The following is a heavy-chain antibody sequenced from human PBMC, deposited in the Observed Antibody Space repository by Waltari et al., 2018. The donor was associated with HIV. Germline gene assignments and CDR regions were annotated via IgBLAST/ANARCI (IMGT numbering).Heavy chain of an antibody. D-gene: IGHD3-22*01. Sequence: QLQLQESGPGLVKPSETLSLTCTVSGGSISSSSYYWGWIRQPPGKGLEWIGSIYYSGSTYYNPSLKSRVTISVDTSKNQFSLKLSSVTAADTAVYYCARLSPRYYDSSGYYLPQGAFDIWGQGTMVTVSS. CDR3: ARLSPRYYDSSGYYLPQGAFDI. CDR2: IYYSGST. CDR1: GGSISSSSYY. J-gene: IGHJ3*02. V-gene: IGHV4-39*01.